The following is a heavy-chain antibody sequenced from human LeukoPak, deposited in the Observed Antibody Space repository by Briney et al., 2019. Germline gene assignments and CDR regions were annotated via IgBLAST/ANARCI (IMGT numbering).Heavy chain of an antibody. CDR2: ISSSGATI. D-gene: IGHD3-10*01. Sequence: GRSLSLSRAASGFTLSRYEMNWVRQAPGKGLEWLSYISSSGATIYYADSVRGRFTMSRDNAKNSLYLQMNSPRAEDTAVYYCARECGIAMVRGVHTPWGQGTLVTVSS. CDR1: GFTLSRYE. J-gene: IGHJ5*02. CDR3: ARECGIAMVRGVHTP. V-gene: IGHV3-48*03.